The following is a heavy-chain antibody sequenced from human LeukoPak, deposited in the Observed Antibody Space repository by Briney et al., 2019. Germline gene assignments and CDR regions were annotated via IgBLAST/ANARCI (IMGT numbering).Heavy chain of an antibody. CDR2: INPNSGGT. CDR3: ARELVLMVYANPYYYMDV. Sequence: ASVKVSCKASGYTFTGYYMHWVRQAPGQGLEWMGWINPNSGGTNYAQKFQGRVTMTRDTSISTAYMELSRLRSDDTAMYYCARELVLMVYANPYYYMDVWGKGTTVTVSS. J-gene: IGHJ6*03. D-gene: IGHD2-8*01. V-gene: IGHV1-2*02. CDR1: GYTFTGYY.